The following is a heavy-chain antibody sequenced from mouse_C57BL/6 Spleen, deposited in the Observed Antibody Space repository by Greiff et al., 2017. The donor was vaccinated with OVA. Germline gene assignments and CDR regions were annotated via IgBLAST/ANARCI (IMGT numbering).Heavy chain of an antibody. J-gene: IGHJ2*01. D-gene: IGHD2-4*01. Sequence: QVQLQQSGAELVRPGASVTLSCKASGYTFTDYEMHWVKQTPVHGLEWIGAIDPETGGTAYNQKFKGKAILTADKSSSTAYMELRSLTSEDSAVYYCTPPIYYDYAVDYWGQGTTLTVSS. CDR2: IDPETGGT. V-gene: IGHV1-15*01. CDR1: GYTFTDYE. CDR3: TPPIYYDYAVDY.